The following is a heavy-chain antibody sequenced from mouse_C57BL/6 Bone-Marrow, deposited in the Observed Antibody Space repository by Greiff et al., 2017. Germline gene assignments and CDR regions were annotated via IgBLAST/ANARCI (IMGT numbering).Heavy chain of an antibody. Sequence: VQLKESGAELVRPGASVKLSCTASGFNIKDDYMHWVKQRPEQGLEWIGWIDPENGDTEYASKFQGKATITADTSSNTAYLQLSSLTSEDTAVYYCLTTNYFDYWGQGTTLTVSS. V-gene: IGHV14-4*01. CDR1: GFNIKDDY. J-gene: IGHJ2*01. CDR2: IDPENGDT. CDR3: LTTNYFDY.